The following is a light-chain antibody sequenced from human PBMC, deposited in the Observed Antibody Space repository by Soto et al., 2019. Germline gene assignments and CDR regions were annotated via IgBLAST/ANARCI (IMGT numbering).Light chain of an antibody. CDR2: GTS. CDR3: QQYDDWG. Sequence: MVMTQSPATLSVSPGERVTLSCRRSLNLTSNLAWYQLRPCQTPSLLIYGTSTRAPDIPVRFSGSGSGTEFTLTISTVQSGDSAVYYCQQYDDWGFGPGTKVEIK. J-gene: IGKJ1*01. V-gene: IGKV3-15*01. CDR1: LNLTSN.